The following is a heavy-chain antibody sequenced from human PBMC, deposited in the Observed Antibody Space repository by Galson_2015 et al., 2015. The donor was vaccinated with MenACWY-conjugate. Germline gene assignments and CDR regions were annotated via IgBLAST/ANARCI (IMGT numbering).Heavy chain of an antibody. CDR2: ISGSGDTT. D-gene: IGHD2/OR15-2a*01. CDR1: GFTFSDYA. Sequence: SLRLSCAASGFTFSDYAMTWVRQAPGRGLEWVSGISGSGDTTYYADPVKGRFAISRDNSKNTLSLQMNGLRAEDTGVYFCARHLYDPWHCLDHWGHRGLVTVTS. CDR3: ARHLYDPWHCLDH. V-gene: IGHV3-23*01. J-gene: IGHJ4*01.